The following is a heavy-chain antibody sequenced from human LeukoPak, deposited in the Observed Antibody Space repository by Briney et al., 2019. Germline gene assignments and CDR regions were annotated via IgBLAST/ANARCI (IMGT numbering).Heavy chain of an antibody. Sequence: GGSLRLSCAASGFTFSSYSMNRVRQAPGKGLEWVSSISSSSSYIYYADSVKGRFTISRDNAKNSLYLQMNSLRAEDTAVYYCARVIEMAKIPPLDYWGQGTLFTVSS. CDR1: GFTFSSYS. CDR2: ISSSSSYI. V-gene: IGHV3-21*01. CDR3: ARVIEMAKIPPLDY. D-gene: IGHD5-24*01. J-gene: IGHJ4*02.